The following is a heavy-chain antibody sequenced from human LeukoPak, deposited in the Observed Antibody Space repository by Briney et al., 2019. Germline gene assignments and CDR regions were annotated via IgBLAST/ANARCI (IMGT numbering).Heavy chain of an antibody. Sequence: ASVKVSCKASGYTFTSYYMHWARQAPGQGLEWMGIINPSGGSTSYAQKFQGRVTMTRDTSTSTVYMELSSLRSEDTAVYYCARECCYDILTGYYSLGHFDYWGQGTLVTVSS. V-gene: IGHV1-46*01. D-gene: IGHD3-9*01. CDR2: INPSGGST. J-gene: IGHJ4*02. CDR3: ARECCYDILTGYYSLGHFDY. CDR1: GYTFTSYY.